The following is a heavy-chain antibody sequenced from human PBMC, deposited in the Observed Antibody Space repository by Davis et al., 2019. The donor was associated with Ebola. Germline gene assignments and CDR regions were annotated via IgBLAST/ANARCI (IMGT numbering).Heavy chain of an antibody. V-gene: IGHV1-2*02. D-gene: IGHD3-9*01. CDR3: ARERGDEAVTGRDNGFDP. J-gene: IGHJ5*02. Sequence: ASVKVSCKASGYTFSDYYIHWVRQAPGQGLEWMGCINPNGGGTIYAQKYQGRVTLTRDTSISTIYMELSGLRSDDTALYYCARERGDEAVTGRDNGFDPWGQGTLVTVSS. CDR1: GYTFSDYY. CDR2: INPNGGGT.